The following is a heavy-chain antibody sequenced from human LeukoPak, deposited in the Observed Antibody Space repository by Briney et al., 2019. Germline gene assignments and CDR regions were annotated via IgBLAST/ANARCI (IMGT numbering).Heavy chain of an antibody. CDR1: GFTFSSYW. J-gene: IGHJ4*02. CDR3: AREKALERLFDY. V-gene: IGHV3-74*01. Sequence: GGSLRLSCAASGFTFSSYWMHWVRQAPGKGLVWVSRINSDGSSTSYADSVKGRFTISRDNAKNTLYLQMNSLRAEDTAVYYCAREKALERLFDYWGQGTLVTVSS. D-gene: IGHD1-1*01. CDR2: INSDGSST.